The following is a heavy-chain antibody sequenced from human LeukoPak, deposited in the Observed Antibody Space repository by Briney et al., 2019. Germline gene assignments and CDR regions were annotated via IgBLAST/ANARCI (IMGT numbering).Heavy chain of an antibody. V-gene: IGHV4-38-2*01. CDR2: IYHSGST. CDR1: GYSISSSYY. CDR3: ARSNWAYYFDY. D-gene: IGHD7-27*01. J-gene: IGHJ4*02. Sequence: PSETLSLTCAVSGYSISSSYYWGWIRQPPGKGLEWIGSIYHSGSTYYNPSLKSRVTISVDTSKNQFSLKLSSVTAADTAVYYCARSNWAYYFDYWGQGTLVTVSS.